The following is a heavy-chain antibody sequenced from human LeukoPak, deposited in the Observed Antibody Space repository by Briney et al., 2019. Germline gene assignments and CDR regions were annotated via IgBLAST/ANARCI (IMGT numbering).Heavy chain of an antibody. D-gene: IGHD2-15*01. CDR1: GFTFSSYG. CDR2: ISYDGSNK. J-gene: IGHJ4*02. CDR3: ARDYCSGGSCYPYFDY. Sequence: GGSLRLSCAASGFTFSSYGMHWVRQAPGKGLEWAAVISYDGSNKYYADSVKGRFTISRDNSKNTLYLQMNSLRAEDTAVYYCARDYCSGGSCYPYFDYWGQGTLVTVSS. V-gene: IGHV3-30*03.